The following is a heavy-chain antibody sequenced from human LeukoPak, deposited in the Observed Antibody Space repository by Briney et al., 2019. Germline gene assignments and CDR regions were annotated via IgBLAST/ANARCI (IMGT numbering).Heavy chain of an antibody. V-gene: IGHV4-39*07. CDR1: GGSISSSSYY. CDR3: ARGLLTTVTGDY. D-gene: IGHD4-17*01. J-gene: IGHJ4*02. Sequence: KSSETLSLTCTVSGGSISSSSYYWGWIRQPPGKGLEWIGSIYYSGSTYYNPSLKSRVTISVDTSKNQFSLKLSSVTAADTAVYYCARGLLTTVTGDYWGQGTLVTVSS. CDR2: IYYSGST.